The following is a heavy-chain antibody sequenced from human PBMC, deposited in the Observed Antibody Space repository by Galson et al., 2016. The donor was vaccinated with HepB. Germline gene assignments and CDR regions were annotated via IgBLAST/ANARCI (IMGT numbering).Heavy chain of an antibody. CDR2: IDPSGSYT. J-gene: IGHJ4*02. V-gene: IGHV5-10-1*01. Sequence: QSGAEVKKPGESLRISCKTSGYSFTSYWISWVRQMPGNGPEWMGRIDPSGSYTKYSPSFRGHVTISVDKSTSTAYLEFTSLKSSDNAMYYCARHCSGGSCYHPDYWGQGTLVTVSS. CDR1: GYSFTSYW. D-gene: IGHD2-15*01. CDR3: ARHCSGGSCYHPDY.